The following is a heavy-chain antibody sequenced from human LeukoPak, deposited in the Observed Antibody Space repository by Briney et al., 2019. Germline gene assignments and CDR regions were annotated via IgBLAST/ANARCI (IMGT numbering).Heavy chain of an antibody. Sequence: SETLSLTCTVSGGSICSTNYYWGWIRQPPGKGLEWIANIYYSGSTYYNPSLKSRVTISVDTSKNPFSLRLNSVTAADTSIYYCSRIPTNAVPSAHNGFDIWGQGTMLTVSS. J-gene: IGHJ3*02. D-gene: IGHD6-19*01. V-gene: IGHV4-39*01. CDR2: IYYSGST. CDR3: SRIPTNAVPSAHNGFDI. CDR1: GGSICSTNYY.